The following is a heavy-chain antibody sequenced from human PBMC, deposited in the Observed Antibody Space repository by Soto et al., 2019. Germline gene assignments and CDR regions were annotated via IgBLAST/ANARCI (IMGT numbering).Heavy chain of an antibody. Sequence: GASVKVSCKASGYTFAGYYMHWVRQAPGQGLEWMGWINPNSGGTNYAQKFQGRVTMTRDTSISTAYMELSRLRSDDTAVYYCAREYRSGWGIRWFDPWGQGTLVTVSS. J-gene: IGHJ5*02. D-gene: IGHD6-19*01. CDR3: AREYRSGWGIRWFDP. CDR1: GYTFAGYY. V-gene: IGHV1-2*02. CDR2: INPNSGGT.